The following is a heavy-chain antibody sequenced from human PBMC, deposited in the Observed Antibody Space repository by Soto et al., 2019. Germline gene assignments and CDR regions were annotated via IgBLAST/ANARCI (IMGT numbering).Heavy chain of an antibody. CDR2: ISSSSSTI. CDR1: GFTFSSYS. V-gene: IGHV3-48*02. D-gene: IGHD3-10*01. CDR3: AREEVYYGSGSYSYDY. Sequence: GGSLSLSCAASGFTFSSYSMNWVRQAPGKGLEWVSYISSSSSTIYYADSVKGRFTISRDNAKNSLYLQMNSLRDEDTAVYYCAREEVYYGSGSYSYDYWGQGTLVTVSS. J-gene: IGHJ4*02.